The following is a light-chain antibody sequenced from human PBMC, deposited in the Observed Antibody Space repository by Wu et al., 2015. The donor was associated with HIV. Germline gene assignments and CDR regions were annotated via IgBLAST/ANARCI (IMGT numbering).Light chain of an antibody. Sequence: IVLTQSPATLSLSPGQRATLSCRASQSVSSYLAWYQQKPGQAPRLLIYDASNRATGIPARFSGSGSGTDFTLTISSLEPEDFAVYYCQQRSSSLTFGGGPRWRSN. CDR3: QQRSSSLT. CDR2: DAS. CDR1: QSVSSY. J-gene: IGKJ4*01. V-gene: IGKV3-11*01.